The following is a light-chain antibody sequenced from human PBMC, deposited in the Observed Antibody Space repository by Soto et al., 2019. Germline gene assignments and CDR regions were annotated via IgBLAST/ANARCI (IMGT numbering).Light chain of an antibody. Sequence: DIQMTQSPSSLSASVGDRVIITCRASQSINSDLNWYQQKPGKAPKLLIYAASSLQSGAPSRFRYSGSGTDFTLTISSLQLEDFATYFCHPSYSDPLTFGQGTKVE. CDR1: QSINSD. V-gene: IGKV1-39*01. CDR2: AAS. J-gene: IGKJ1*01. CDR3: HPSYSDPLT.